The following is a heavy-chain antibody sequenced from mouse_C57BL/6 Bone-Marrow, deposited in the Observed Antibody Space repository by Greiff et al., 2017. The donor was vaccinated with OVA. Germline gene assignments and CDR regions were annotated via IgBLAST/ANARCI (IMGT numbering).Heavy chain of an antibody. J-gene: IGHJ1*03. CDR1: GYAFTNYL. CDR3: ARPYYYGRGYFEV. CDR2: INPGSGGT. D-gene: IGHD1-1*01. V-gene: IGHV1-54*01. Sequence: VQLQQSGAELVRPGTSVKVSCKASGYAFTNYLIEWVKQRPGQGLEWIGVINPGSGGTNYNEKFKGKATLTADKSSSTAYMQLSSLTSEDSAVYFCARPYYYGRGYFEVWGTGTTVTVSS.